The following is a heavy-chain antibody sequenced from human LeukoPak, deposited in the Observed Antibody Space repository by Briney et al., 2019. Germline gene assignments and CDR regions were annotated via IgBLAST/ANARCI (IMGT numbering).Heavy chain of an antibody. D-gene: IGHD3-22*01. J-gene: IGHJ4*02. CDR1: GYTFTGYY. V-gene: IGHV1-2*02. Sequence: ASVKVSCKASGYTFTGYYMHWVRQAPGQGLEWMGWINPNSGGTNYAQKFQGRVTMTRDTSISTAYMELSRLRSDDTAVYYCAGPSHYYDSSGYWVPLDYWGQGTLVTVSS. CDR3: AGPSHYYDSSGYWVPLDY. CDR2: INPNSGGT.